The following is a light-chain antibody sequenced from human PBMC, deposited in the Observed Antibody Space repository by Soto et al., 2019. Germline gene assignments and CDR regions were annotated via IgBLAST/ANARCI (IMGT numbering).Light chain of an antibody. Sequence: QSALTQPASVSGSPGQSITISCTGSSGDVGGYGYVSWYQQHPGKAPKLIIYEVTKRPSGVSNRFSGSKSGNTASLTISGLKSDDEADYYCTSYTNTSLLRTVFGTGTKVTVL. CDR2: EVT. CDR3: TSYTNTSLLRTV. V-gene: IGLV2-14*01. J-gene: IGLJ1*01. CDR1: SGDVGGYGY.